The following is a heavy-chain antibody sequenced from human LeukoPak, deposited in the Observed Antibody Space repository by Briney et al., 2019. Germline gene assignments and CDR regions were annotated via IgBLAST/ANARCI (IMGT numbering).Heavy chain of an antibody. CDR1: GFTVSNNY. D-gene: IGHD4-23*01. CDR2: IYSGGTT. CDR3: TTSPAVAS. V-gene: IGHV3-53*01. Sequence: PGGSLRLSCAASGFTVSNNYMTWVRQAPGKGLEWVSLIYSGGTTFYTDSVKGRFTISRDSSKSTLYLQMNNLKAEDTAVYYCTTSPAVASWGQGTLVTVSS. J-gene: IGHJ5*02.